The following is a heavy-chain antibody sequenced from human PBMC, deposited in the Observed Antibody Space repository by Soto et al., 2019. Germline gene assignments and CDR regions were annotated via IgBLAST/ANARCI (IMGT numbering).Heavy chain of an antibody. CDR3: AKGLTIFGVVIRLGMDV. CDR2: ISYDGSNK. V-gene: IGHV3-30*18. CDR1: GFTFSSYG. D-gene: IGHD3-3*01. Sequence: PGGSLRLSCAASGFTFSSYGMHWVRQAPGKGLEWVAVISYDGSNKYYADSVKGRFTISRDNSKNTLYLQMNSLRAEDTAVYYCAKGLTIFGVVIRLGMDVWGQGTTVTVSS. J-gene: IGHJ6*02.